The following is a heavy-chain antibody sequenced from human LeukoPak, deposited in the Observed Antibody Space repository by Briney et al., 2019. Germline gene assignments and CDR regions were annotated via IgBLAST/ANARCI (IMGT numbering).Heavy chain of an antibody. CDR2: ISSNGGST. CDR1: GFTFSSYA. CDR3: ATLTVTTSQRSF. V-gene: IGHV3-64*01. D-gene: IGHD4-17*01. J-gene: IGHJ4*02. Sequence: GGSLRLSCAASGFTFSSYAMHRAREAAGEGLEYVSAISSNGGSTYYANSVNGRFSISRDNTKNTLYLQMGSLRAEDMAVYYCATLTVTTSQRSFWGQGTLVTVSS.